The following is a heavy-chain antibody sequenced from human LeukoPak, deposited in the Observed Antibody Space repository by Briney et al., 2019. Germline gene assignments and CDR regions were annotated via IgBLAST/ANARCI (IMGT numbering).Heavy chain of an antibody. CDR3: AGDVILGIQLWLRSQVYFDY. J-gene: IGHJ4*02. V-gene: IGHV1-69*05. D-gene: IGHD5-18*01. CDR2: IIPIFGTA. Sequence: GASVKVSCKASGGTFSSYAISWVRQAPGQGLEWTGGIIPIFGTANYAQKFQGRVTITTDESTSTAYMELSSLRSEDTAVYYCAGDVILGIQLWLRSQVYFDYWGQGTLVTVSS. CDR1: GGTFSSYA.